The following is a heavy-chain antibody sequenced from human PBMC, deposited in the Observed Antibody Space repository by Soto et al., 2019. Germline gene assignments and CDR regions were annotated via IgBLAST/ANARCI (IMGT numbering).Heavy chain of an antibody. CDR1: GFTFSSYA. Sequence: LRLSCAASGFTFSSYAMHWVRQAPGKGLEWVAVVSYDGSNKYYADSVKGRFTISRDNSKNTLYLQMNRLRAEDTAVYYCARTIDYYDSFYFDYWGQGTLVTVSS. CDR2: VSYDGSNK. V-gene: IGHV3-30-3*01. J-gene: IGHJ4*02. D-gene: IGHD3-22*01. CDR3: ARTIDYYDSFYFDY.